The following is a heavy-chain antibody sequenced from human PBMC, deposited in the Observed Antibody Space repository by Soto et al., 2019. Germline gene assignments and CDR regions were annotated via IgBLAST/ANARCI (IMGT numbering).Heavy chain of an antibody. J-gene: IGHJ4*02. CDR2: IYYSGST. Sequence: PSETLSLTCAVSGGSISGGGYSWSWIRQPPGKGLEWIGYIYYSGSTNYNPSLKSRVTISVDRSKNQFSLKMKSVTAADTAVYFCARDLNYVFDYWGQGNLVTVSS. V-gene: IGHV4-61*08. CDR1: GGSISGGGYS. D-gene: IGHD3-16*01. CDR3: ARDLNYVFDY.